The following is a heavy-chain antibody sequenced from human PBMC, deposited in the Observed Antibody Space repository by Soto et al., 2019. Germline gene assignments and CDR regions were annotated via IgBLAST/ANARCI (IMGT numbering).Heavy chain of an antibody. V-gene: IGHV1-18*01. CDR2: ISAYNGNT. J-gene: IGHJ4*02. D-gene: IGHD2-2*01. CDR1: GYTFTSYG. Sequence: ASVKVSCKASGYTFTSYGISWVRQAPGQGLEWMGWISAYNGNTNYAQKLQGRVTMTTDTSTSTAYMELRSLRSEDTAVYYCAKPRYCSSTSCYLVFDYWGQGTLVTVSS. CDR3: AKPRYCSSTSCYLVFDY.